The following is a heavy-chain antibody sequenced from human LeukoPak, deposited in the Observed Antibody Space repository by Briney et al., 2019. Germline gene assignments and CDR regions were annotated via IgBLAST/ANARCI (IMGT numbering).Heavy chain of an antibody. J-gene: IGHJ4*02. CDR3: ARHRGGNSRWYFDY. Sequence: SETLSLTSTVSGRSLSSSSDYSGWTRQPPGKGLEWFVRIYYSGSTYYNPSLKSRVTISVDTPKNQFSLKLSSLTAAHPALYSWARHRGGNSRWYFDYWGQGTLVTVSS. CDR2: IYYSGST. V-gene: IGHV4-39*01. D-gene: IGHD4-23*01. CDR1: GRSLSSSSDY.